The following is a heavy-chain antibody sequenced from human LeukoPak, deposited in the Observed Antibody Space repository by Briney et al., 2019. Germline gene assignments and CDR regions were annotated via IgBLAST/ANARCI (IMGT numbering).Heavy chain of an antibody. CDR3: ARDPTTYSYDSSGYYFGAFDV. D-gene: IGHD3-22*01. V-gene: IGHV3-66*01. J-gene: IGHJ3*01. CDR2: IYSGGST. Sequence: QPGGSLRLSCAAFGFTVSNNYMSWVSQAPGKGLEWVSVIYSGGSTYYADSVKGRFTISKDNSKNTVDLQMNSLRAEDTAVYYCARDPTTYSYDSSGYYFGAFDVWGQGTMVTVS. CDR1: GFTVSNNY.